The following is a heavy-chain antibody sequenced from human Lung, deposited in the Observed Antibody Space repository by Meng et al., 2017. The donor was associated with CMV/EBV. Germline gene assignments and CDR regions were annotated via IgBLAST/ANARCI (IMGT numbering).Heavy chain of an antibody. CDR2: IIPIFGTA. CDR1: GGNFGTYA. V-gene: IGHV1-69*05. J-gene: IGHJ6*02. CDR3: ARTRYDSSGYDAYYYYAMDV. D-gene: IGHD3-22*01. Sequence: SVXVSRXASGGNFGTYAISWVRQAPGQGLEWMGGIIPIFGTASFAQKFQGRVTITTDESTAYMELSSLRSEDAAVYYCARTRYDSSGYDAYYYYAMDVWGQGTTVXVSS.